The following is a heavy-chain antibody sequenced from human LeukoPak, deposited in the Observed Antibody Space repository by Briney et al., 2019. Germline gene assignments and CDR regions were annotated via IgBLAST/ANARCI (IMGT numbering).Heavy chain of an antibody. CDR2: FDPEDGET. CDR3: ATAPPMATITDYFDY. V-gene: IGHV1-24*01. CDR1: GYTLTELP. Sequence: ASVKVSCKVSGYTLTELPMHWVRQAPGKGLEWMGGFDPEDGETIYAQKFQDRVTMTEDTSTDTAYMELSSLRSEDTAVYYCATAPPMATITDYFDYWGQGTLVTVSS. J-gene: IGHJ4*02. D-gene: IGHD5-24*01.